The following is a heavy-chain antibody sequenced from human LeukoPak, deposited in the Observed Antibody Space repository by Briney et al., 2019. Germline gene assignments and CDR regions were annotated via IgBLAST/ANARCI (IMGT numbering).Heavy chain of an antibody. D-gene: IGHD2-21*01. CDR1: GFTFSRYW. Sequence: GGSLRLSCAASGFTFSRYWMSWIRQAPGKGLEWVANVKQDGSEKYYVESVKGRFTISKDNAKQSLYLQMNGLRVDDTAVYYCAKLGDLFDPWGQGTLVTVSS. V-gene: IGHV3-7*01. CDR3: AKLGDLFDP. J-gene: IGHJ5*02. CDR2: VKQDGSEK.